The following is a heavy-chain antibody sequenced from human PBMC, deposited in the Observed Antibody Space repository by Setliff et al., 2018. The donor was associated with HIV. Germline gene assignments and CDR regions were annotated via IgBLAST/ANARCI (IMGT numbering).Heavy chain of an antibody. CDR2: INHSGST. V-gene: IGHV4-39*02. D-gene: IGHD1-26*01. J-gene: IGHJ4*02. CDR1: GGSASNSRYY. CDR3: ARDSGTTMGASGPGY. Sequence: SETLSLTCTVSGGSASNSRYYWSWIRQPPGKGLEWIGEINHSGSTNYNPSLKGRFTISRDNAKNSLYLQMNSLTADDTAVYYCARDSGTTMGASGPGYWGQGTLVTVSS.